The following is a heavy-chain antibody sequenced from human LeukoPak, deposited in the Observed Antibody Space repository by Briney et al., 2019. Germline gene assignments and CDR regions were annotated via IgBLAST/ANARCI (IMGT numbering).Heavy chain of an antibody. CDR2: IRSKAYRGTT. CDR3: ARGPIQLWIHNGTDV. CDR1: GFTFGDHA. Sequence: HPGRSLRLSCTGSGFTFGDHAMSWVRQAPGKGLEFLAFIRSKAYRGTTEYAASVKGRLTISRGASATSAYLQMNSLRTEDTAVYYCARGPIQLWIHNGTDVWGQGTTVTVPS. V-gene: IGHV3-49*04. J-gene: IGHJ6*02. D-gene: IGHD5-18*01.